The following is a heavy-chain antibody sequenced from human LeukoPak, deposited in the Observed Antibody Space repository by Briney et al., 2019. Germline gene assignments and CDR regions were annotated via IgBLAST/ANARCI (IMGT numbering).Heavy chain of an antibody. D-gene: IGHD4-17*01. J-gene: IGHJ5*02. CDR2: IYYSGST. CDR1: GFTFSTAW. CDR3: ARGSTVTPYNWFDP. Sequence: PGGSLRLSCAASGFTFSTAWMTWVRQAPGKGLEWVGSIYYSGSTYYNPSLKSRVTISVDTSKNQFSLKLSSVTAADTAVYYCARGSTVTPYNWFDPWGQGTLVTVSS. V-gene: IGHV4-38-2*01.